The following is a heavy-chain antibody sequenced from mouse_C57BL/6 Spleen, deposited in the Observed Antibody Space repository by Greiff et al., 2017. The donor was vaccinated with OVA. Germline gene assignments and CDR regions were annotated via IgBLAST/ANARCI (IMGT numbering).Heavy chain of an antibody. CDR2: ISSSSSTI. D-gene: IGHD2-1*01. V-gene: IGHV5-17*01. J-gene: IGHJ3*01. Sequence: EVMLVESGGGLVKPGGSLKLSCAASGFTFSDYGMHWVRQAPEKGLEWVAYISSSSSTIYYADTVKGRFTISRDNAKNTLFLQMTSLRSEDTAMYYCANTYGNYGFAYWGQGTLVTVSA. CDR1: GFTFSDYG. CDR3: ANTYGNYGFAY.